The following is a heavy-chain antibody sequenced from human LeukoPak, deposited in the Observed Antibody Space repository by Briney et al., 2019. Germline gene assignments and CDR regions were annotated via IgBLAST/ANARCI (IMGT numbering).Heavy chain of an antibody. CDR3: TRGYYYDNRGYYTDY. V-gene: IGHV3-49*04. J-gene: IGHJ4*02. CDR1: GFGFGDYA. Sequence: PGRSLRLSCTGSGFGFGDYAMSWVRQAPGKGLEWVGFIRGKARGETMEYAPSVEGRFTISRDDSKSVAYLQMNSLKTEDTAVYYCTRGYYYDNRGYYTDYWGQGTLVTVSS. CDR2: IRGKARGETM. D-gene: IGHD3-22*01.